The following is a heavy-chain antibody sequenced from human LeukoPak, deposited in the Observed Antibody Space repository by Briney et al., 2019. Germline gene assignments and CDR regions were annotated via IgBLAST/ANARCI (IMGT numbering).Heavy chain of an antibody. J-gene: IGHJ3*02. CDR1: GFTFRDYY. Sequence: GGSLRLSCAASGFTFRDYYMGWIRQAPGKGLEWVSYITSSGSSMYNADSVKGRFTISRDNARNSLHLQMNSLRAEDTAVYFCARAFNDGFDIGGQGTMVTVSS. CDR2: ITSSGSSM. V-gene: IGHV3-11*04. CDR3: ARAFNDGFDI.